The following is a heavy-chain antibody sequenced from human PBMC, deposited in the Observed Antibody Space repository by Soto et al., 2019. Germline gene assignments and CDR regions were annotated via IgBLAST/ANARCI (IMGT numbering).Heavy chain of an antibody. CDR2: ISNNGDTA. Sequence: EVQLLESGGGLVQPGGSLTLSCATSGFTFSSYAMVWVRQAAEKGLEWVASISNNGDTAYYADSVKGRFTISRGNSENTLYLQMNGLRADDTVLYFCAKARVFIGAIVTLLDSWGQGTQVTVS. CDR3: AKARVFIGAIVTLLDS. V-gene: IGHV3-23*01. J-gene: IGHJ4*02. D-gene: IGHD3-16*02. CDR1: GFTFSSYA.